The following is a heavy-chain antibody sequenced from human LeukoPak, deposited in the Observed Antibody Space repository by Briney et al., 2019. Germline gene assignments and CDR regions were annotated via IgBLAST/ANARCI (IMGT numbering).Heavy chain of an antibody. CDR2: ISAYNGNT. J-gene: IGHJ4*02. D-gene: IGHD3-22*01. Sequence: GASVKVSCKASGYTFTSYGISWVRQAPGQGLEWMGWISAYNGNTNYAQKLQGRVTMTTDTSTSTAYMELRSLRSDDTAVYYCAREGFTYYYDSSGSFDYWGQGTLVTVSS. V-gene: IGHV1-18*01. CDR3: AREGFTYYYDSSGSFDY. CDR1: GYTFTSYG.